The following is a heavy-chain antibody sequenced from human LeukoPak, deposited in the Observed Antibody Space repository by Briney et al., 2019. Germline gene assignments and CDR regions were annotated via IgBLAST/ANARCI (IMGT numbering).Heavy chain of an antibody. J-gene: IGHJ2*01. CDR2: IYHLGNT. Sequence: SETLSLTCAVSDNSISNGYYWGWIRQPPGKGLGWIGSIYHLGNTYYNPSLKGRVTISVDTSKNQFSLKLRSVTAADTAVYYCARLRAGGGIRAWDWYFDLWGRGTLVTVSS. CDR1: DNSISNGYY. V-gene: IGHV4-38-2*01. CDR3: ARLRAGGGIRAWDWYFDL. D-gene: IGHD3-10*01.